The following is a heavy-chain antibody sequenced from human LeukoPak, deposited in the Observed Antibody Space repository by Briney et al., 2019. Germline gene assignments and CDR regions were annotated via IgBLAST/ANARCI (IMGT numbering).Heavy chain of an antibody. CDR2: INRDGSIT. CDR3: AREQKLSY. CDR1: GFTFGSYW. J-gene: IGHJ4*02. D-gene: IGHD1-1*01. Sequence: PGGSLRLSCAASGFTFGSYWMHWVRQAPGKGLVWVSRINRDGSITNYADSVKGRFTISRDNAKNTLYLQMSSLRAEDTAVYYCAREQKLSYWGQGTLVTVSS. V-gene: IGHV3-74*01.